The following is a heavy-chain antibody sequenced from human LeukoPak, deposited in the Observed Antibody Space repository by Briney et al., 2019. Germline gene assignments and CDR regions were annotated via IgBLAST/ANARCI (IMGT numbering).Heavy chain of an antibody. J-gene: IGHJ6*02. D-gene: IGHD3-10*01. CDR3: AREAVAGGSGSNYYYYGADV. V-gene: IGHV4-59*01. CDR1: GGSINNYY. Sequence: SETLSLTCTVSGGSINNYYWSWIRQPPGKGLEWIGYIYYSRSTNYNPSLKSRVTISVDTSKNQFSLKLTSVTAADTAVYYCAREAVAGGSGSNYYYYGADVWGQGTTVTVSS. CDR2: IYYSRST.